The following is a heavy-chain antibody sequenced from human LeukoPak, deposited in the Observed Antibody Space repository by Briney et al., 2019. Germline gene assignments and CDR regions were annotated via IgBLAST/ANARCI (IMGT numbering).Heavy chain of an antibody. CDR2: IYYSGNT. V-gene: IGHV4-39*01. J-gene: IGHJ4*02. D-gene: IGHD3-22*01. CDR3: ARQEARNYYYEGLDY. Sequence: PSETLSLTCTVSGDSISSSSSYWGWIRQPPGKGLEWIGSIYYSGNTYYNTSLKSRVTISVDTSKNQFSLKLNSVTAADTAVYFCARQEARNYYYEGLDYWGQGTLVTVSS. CDR1: GDSISSSSSY.